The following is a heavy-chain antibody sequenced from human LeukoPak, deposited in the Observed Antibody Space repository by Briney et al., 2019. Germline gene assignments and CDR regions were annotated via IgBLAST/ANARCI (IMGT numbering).Heavy chain of an antibody. CDR1: GFTISDYW. J-gene: IGHJ5*02. D-gene: IGHD3-16*01. V-gene: IGHV3-7*01. Sequence: GGSLRLSCAASGFTISDYWMTLVRQAPGKGLEWVANIKQDGSEKTYVDSVKGRFTISRDNAKNSIFLQMNSLRVGDMAMYYCVRDGGTDWYDPWGQGTLVSVSS. CDR3: VRDGGTDWYDP. CDR2: IKQDGSEK.